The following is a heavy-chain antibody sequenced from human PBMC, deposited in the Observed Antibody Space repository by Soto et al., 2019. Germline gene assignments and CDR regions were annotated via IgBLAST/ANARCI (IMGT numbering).Heavy chain of an antibody. Sequence: ASVKVSCKASGYTFTSYYMHCVRQAPGQGLEWMGIINPSGGRTSSAQKFQGRVTMIRDTSTSTVYMELSSLRSEDTAVYYCARDLVILSRHYYDSSGSPYYYYYYGMDVWGQGTTVTVSS. CDR3: ARDLVILSRHYYDSSGSPYYYYYYGMDV. CDR1: GYTFTSYY. V-gene: IGHV1-46*01. CDR2: INPSGGRT. D-gene: IGHD3-22*01. J-gene: IGHJ6*02.